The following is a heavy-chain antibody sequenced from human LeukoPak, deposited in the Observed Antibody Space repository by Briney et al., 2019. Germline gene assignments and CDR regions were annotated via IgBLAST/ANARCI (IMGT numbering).Heavy chain of an antibody. V-gene: IGHV4-4*07. CDR1: GGSISSYY. J-gene: IGHJ3*02. CDR3: ARPSSGSYSYAFDI. Sequence: SETLSLTCTVSGGSISSYYWSWIRQPAGKGLEWIGRIYTSGSTNYNPSLKSRVTMSVDTSKNQVSLKLNSVTAADTAVYYCARPSSGSYSYAFDIWGQGTMLTVSS. CDR2: IYTSGST. D-gene: IGHD3-10*01.